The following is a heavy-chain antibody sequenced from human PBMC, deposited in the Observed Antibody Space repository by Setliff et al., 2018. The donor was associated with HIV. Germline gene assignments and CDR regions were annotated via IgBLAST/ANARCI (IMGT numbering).Heavy chain of an antibody. D-gene: IGHD6-19*01. CDR1: GSSISDHYW. V-gene: IGHV4-38-2*02. CDR2: IFHRGGT. CDR3: LRETVVNVAADGRGYHTFDF. J-gene: IGHJ3*01. Sequence: SETLSLTCSVSGSSISDHYWWAWVRQAPGKGLEYIGTIFHRGGTFNNPSLKSRVTMSVDTSKNQFSLKLTSVTAADTAIYYCLRETVVNVAADGRGYHTFDFWGRGTMVTVSS.